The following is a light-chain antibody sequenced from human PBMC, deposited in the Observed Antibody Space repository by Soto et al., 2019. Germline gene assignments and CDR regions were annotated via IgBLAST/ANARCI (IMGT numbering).Light chain of an antibody. V-gene: IGKV3-20*01. J-gene: IGKJ1*01. CDR2: GAS. Sequence: EIVLTQSPGTLSLSPGETATLSCRASQTVNSDYLAWFQQRPGQAPRLLIYGASDRATGIPDRFSGSVSGTDFSLTISRLAPEDFAVYYCQQYAESPWTFGQGTRVESK. CDR3: QQYAESPWT. CDR1: QTVNSDY.